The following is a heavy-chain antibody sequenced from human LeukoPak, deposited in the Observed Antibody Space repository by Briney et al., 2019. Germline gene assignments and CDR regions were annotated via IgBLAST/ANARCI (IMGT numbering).Heavy chain of an antibody. CDR1: GFTFSNAW. D-gene: IGHD5-12*01. V-gene: IGHV3-15*01. CDR2: IKSKTDGGTT. Sequence: GGSLRLSCAASGFTFSNAWMSWVRQAPGKGLEWVGRIKSKTDGGTTDYAAPVKGRFTISRDDSKNTLYLQMNSLKTEDTAVYYCTTVVATIMNYYYYYMGVWGKGTTVTVSS. J-gene: IGHJ6*03. CDR3: TTVVATIMNYYYYYMGV.